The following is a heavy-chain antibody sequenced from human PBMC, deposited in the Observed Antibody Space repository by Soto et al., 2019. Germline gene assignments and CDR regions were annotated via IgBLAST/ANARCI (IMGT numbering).Heavy chain of an antibody. CDR2: INPRSGDT. D-gene: IGHD1-20*01. CDR3: ARDLNWNNVLGFDS. CDR1: GYTFIGYY. J-gene: IGHJ4*02. V-gene: IGHV1-2*06. Sequence: QVQLVQSGAEVKKPGASVKVSCKASGYTFIGYYIHWVRQAPGQGLEWMGRINPRSGDTTYAQKFQGRLTMTRDTSISTAYMELSSLRSDDTAVYYCARDLNWNNVLGFDSWGQGTLVTVSS.